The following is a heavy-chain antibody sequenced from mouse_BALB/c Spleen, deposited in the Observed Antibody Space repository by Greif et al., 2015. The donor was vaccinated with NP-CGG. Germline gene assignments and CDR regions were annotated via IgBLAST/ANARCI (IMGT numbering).Heavy chain of an antibody. V-gene: IGHV5-6-5*01. CDR1: GFTFSSYA. Sequence: EVHLVESGGGLVKPGGSLKLSCAASGFTFSSYAMSWVRQTPEKRLEWVASISSGGSTYYPDSVKGRFTISRDNARNILYLQMSSLRSEDTAMYYCARGGITTVVAIYWYFDVWGAGTTVTVSS. D-gene: IGHD1-1*01. CDR2: ISSGGST. J-gene: IGHJ1*01. CDR3: ARGGITTVVAIYWYFDV.